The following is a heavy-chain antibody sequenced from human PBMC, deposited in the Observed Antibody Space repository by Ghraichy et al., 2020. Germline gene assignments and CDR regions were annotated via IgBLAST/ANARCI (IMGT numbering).Heavy chain of an antibody. Sequence: SETLSLTCTISGGSISSSSNYWVWIRQPPGKGLEWIGSIYYSGSTYYSPSLKSRLTISVDTSKSQFSLKLSFVTAADTAVYYCARFRNASESYDYYYYYGMDVWGQGTTVTVSS. CDR2: IYYSGST. J-gene: IGHJ6*02. V-gene: IGHV4-39*01. CDR3: ARFRNASESYDYYYYYGMDV. D-gene: IGHD3-10*01. CDR1: GGSISSSSNY.